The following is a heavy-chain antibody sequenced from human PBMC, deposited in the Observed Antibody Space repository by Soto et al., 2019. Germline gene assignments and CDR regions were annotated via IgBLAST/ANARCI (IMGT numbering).Heavy chain of an antibody. J-gene: IGHJ4*02. CDR3: VKGPNYYDSSGYYSKTFDY. CDR1: GFTFSSYA. Sequence: GGSLRLSCSASGFTFSSYAMHWVRQAPGKVLEYVSAISSNGGSTYYADSVKGRFTISRDNSKNTLYLQMSSLRAEDTAVYYCVKGPNYYDSSGYYSKTFDYWGQGTLVTVSS. D-gene: IGHD3-22*01. V-gene: IGHV3-64D*06. CDR2: ISSNGGST.